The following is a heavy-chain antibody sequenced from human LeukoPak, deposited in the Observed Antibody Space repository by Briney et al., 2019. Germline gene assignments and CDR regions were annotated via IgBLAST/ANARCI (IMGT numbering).Heavy chain of an antibody. V-gene: IGHV3-23*01. Sequence: PGGSLRLSCAASGFTFSSYSMSWVRLAPGKGLEWVSAISGSGGSTYYADSVKGRFTISRDNSKNTLYLQMNSLRAEDTAVYYCAKNKWFGEFGSNFDYWGQGTLVTVSS. J-gene: IGHJ4*02. CDR1: GFTFSSYS. CDR2: ISGSGGST. CDR3: AKNKWFGEFGSNFDY. D-gene: IGHD3-10*01.